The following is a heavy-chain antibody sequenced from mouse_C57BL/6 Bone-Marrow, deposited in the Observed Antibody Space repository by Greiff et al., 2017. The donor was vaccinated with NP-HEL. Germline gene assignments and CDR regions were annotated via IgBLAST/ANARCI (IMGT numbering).Heavy chain of an antibody. J-gene: IGHJ3*01. CDR1: GYSITSGYY. D-gene: IGHD2-1*01. CDR2: ISYDGSN. V-gene: IGHV3-6*01. CDR3: ASEGLLSSFAY. Sequence: EVKLVESGPGLVKPSQSLSLTCSVTGYSITSGYYWNWIRQFPGNKLEWMGYISYDGSNNYNPSLKNRISITRDTSKNQFFLKLNSVTTEDTATYYCASEGLLSSFAYWGQGTLVTVSA.